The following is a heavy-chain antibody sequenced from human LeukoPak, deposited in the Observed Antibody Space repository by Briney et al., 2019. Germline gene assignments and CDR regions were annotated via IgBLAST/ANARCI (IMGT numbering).Heavy chain of an antibody. CDR2: IYYSGST. J-gene: IGHJ4*02. Sequence: PSETLSLTCTVSGGSISSYYWSWIRQPPGKGLEWIGYIYYSGSTNYNPSLKSRVTISVDTSKNQFSLKLSSVTAADTAVYYCARAEYSSSSYYFDYWGQGTLVTVSS. CDR1: GGSISSYY. D-gene: IGHD6-6*01. CDR3: ARAEYSSSSYYFDY. V-gene: IGHV4-59*01.